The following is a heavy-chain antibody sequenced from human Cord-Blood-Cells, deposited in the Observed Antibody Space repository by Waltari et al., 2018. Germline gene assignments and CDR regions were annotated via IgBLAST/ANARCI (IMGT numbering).Heavy chain of an antibody. D-gene: IGHD3-10*01. J-gene: IGHJ3*02. CDR2: FDPEDGET. CDR1: GYTLTELS. Sequence: QVQLVQSGAEVKKPGASVKVSCKVSGYTLTELSMHRGPQAPGKGLEWMVGFDPEDGETIYAQKFQGRVTMTEDTSTDTAYMELSSLRSEDTAVYYCATDKRWFRELFGAFDIWGQGTMVTVSS. CDR3: ATDKRWFRELFGAFDI. V-gene: IGHV1-24*01.